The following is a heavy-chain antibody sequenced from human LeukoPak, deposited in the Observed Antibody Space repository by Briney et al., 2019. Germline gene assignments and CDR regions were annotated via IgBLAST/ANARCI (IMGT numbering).Heavy chain of an antibody. CDR1: GLTVSSNY. V-gene: IGHV3-53*01. Sequence: PGGSLRLSCAASGLTVSSNYMSWVRQAPGKGLEWVSVIYTDGRTFYAGSVKGRFTISRDSSKNTVYLQMNSQRVEDTAVYYCARGNYGDDSYYFDYWGRGALVTVSS. CDR2: IYTDGRT. CDR3: ARGNYGDDSYYFDY. D-gene: IGHD4-17*01. J-gene: IGHJ4*02.